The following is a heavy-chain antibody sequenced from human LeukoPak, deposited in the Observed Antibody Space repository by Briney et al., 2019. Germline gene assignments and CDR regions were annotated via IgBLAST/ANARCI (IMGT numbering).Heavy chain of an antibody. J-gene: IGHJ4*02. CDR2: ISYDGSNK. D-gene: IGHD6-19*01. V-gene: IGHV3-30-3*01. Sequence: GGSLRLSCAASGFTFSSYAMHWVRQAPGKGLEWVAVISYDGSNKYYADSVKGRFTISRDNSKNTLYLQMNSLRAEDTAVYYCARDRSTIAVAGTVDYWGQGTLVTVSS. CDR1: GFTFSSYA. CDR3: ARDRSTIAVAGTVDY.